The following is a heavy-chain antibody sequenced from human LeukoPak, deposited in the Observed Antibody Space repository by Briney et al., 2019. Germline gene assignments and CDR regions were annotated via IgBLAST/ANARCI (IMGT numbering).Heavy chain of an antibody. V-gene: IGHV3-23*01. CDR1: GFTFSSYA. Sequence: PGGSLRLSCAASGFTFSSYAMMWVRQAPGKGLDWVSTISVSGGSPNYADSVKGRFTIYRDNSKNTLYLQINSLRAEDTAVYYCAKAGGYSSRGIDYWGQGTLVTVSS. CDR2: ISVSGGSP. D-gene: IGHD5-12*01. CDR3: AKAGGYSSRGIDY. J-gene: IGHJ4*02.